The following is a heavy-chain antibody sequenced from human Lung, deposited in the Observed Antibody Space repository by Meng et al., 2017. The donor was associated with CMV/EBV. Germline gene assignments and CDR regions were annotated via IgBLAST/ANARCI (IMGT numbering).Heavy chain of an antibody. CDR1: GFIFSNYG. CDR2: ISGSGGRT. Sequence: GGSLRLSCAASGFIFSNYGMSWVRQAPGKRPEWLSGISGSGGRTYYAEYIKGRFTISRDNSKNTIYLQMDNLRAEDTAVYYCAKDRGDYSNFRFAPWGPG. J-gene: IGHJ5*02. CDR3: AKDRGDYSNFRFAP. V-gene: IGHV3-23*01. D-gene: IGHD4-11*01.